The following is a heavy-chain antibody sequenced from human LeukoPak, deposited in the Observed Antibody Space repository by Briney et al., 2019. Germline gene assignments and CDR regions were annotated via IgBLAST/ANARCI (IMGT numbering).Heavy chain of an antibody. CDR3: AREVAGTSGSFDY. CDR1: RPSILSYY. CDR2: IYYSGTT. V-gene: IGHV4-59*01. J-gene: IGHJ4*02. D-gene: IGHD6-19*01. Sequence: PSQTLSLTCTVFRPSILSYYGTWIRHPPGKGLEWVGYIYYSGTTNYNPSLKSRVTISVSPSKNQFSLKLACVPGAATAVYYSAREVAGTSGSFDYWGQGTLVTVSS.